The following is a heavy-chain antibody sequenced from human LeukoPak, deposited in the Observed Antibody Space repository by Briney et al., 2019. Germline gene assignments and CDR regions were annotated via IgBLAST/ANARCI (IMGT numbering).Heavy chain of an antibody. CDR2: IIPIFGTA. D-gene: IGHD2-2*01. J-gene: IGHJ6*03. Sequence: ASVKVSCKPSVGTFSSYAISWVRQAPGHGLECMGGIIPIFGTANYAQKFQGRVTITADESTSTAYMELSSLRSEDTAVYYCARCYYQLLSYYYYYYMDVWGKGTTVTVSS. CDR1: VGTFSSYA. CDR3: ARCYYQLLSYYYYYYMDV. V-gene: IGHV1-69*13.